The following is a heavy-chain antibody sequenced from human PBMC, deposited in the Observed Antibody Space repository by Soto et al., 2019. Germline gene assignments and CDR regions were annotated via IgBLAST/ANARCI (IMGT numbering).Heavy chain of an antibody. CDR3: ARGLPSSVVVVAATPGWFDP. V-gene: IGHV4-59*12. D-gene: IGHD2-15*01. CDR2: IYYSGST. Sequence: SETLSLTCTVSGGSINSYFWSWIRQSPGKGLEWIGHIYYSGSTSYNPSLKSRVTISVDTSKNQFSLKLSSVTAADTAVYYCARGLPSSVVVVAATPGWFDPWGQGTLVTVSS. CDR1: GGSINSYF. J-gene: IGHJ5*02.